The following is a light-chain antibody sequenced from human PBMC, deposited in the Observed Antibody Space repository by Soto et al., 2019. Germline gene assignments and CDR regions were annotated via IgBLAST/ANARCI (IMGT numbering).Light chain of an antibody. CDR1: SSDVGSFNL. CDR3: CSYAGNSTPL. CDR2: EGN. J-gene: IGLJ2*01. Sequence: QSALTQPASVSGSPGQSITVSCTGTSSDVGSFNLVSWYQHHPGKAPKLIIYEGNKWPSGISSRFSGSMSGNTASLTIFGLQAEDEADYYCCSYAGNSTPLFGGGTKLTVL. V-gene: IGLV2-23*01.